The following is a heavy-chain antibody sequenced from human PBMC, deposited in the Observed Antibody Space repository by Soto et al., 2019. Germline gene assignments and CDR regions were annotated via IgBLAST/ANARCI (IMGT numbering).Heavy chain of an antibody. CDR2: IYHSGST. CDR3: ARWYSSGWVSVAFDI. Sequence: SSETLSLTCAVSGGSISSSNWWSWVRQPPGKGLEWIGEIYHSGSTNYNPSLKSRVTISVDKSKNQFSLKLSSVTAADTAVYYCARWYSSGWVSVAFDIWGQGTMVTVSS. J-gene: IGHJ3*02. D-gene: IGHD6-19*01. CDR1: GGSISSSNW. V-gene: IGHV4-4*02.